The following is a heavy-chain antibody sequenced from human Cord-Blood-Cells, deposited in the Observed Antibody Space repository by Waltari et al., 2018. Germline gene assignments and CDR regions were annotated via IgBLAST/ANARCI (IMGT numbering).Heavy chain of an antibody. CDR2: INPNSGGT. Sequence: QVQLVQSGAEVKKPGVSVQVSCKASGYAFTGYYMHWARQAPGQGSEWMGWINPNSGGTNYSQKFQGRVTMTRDPSMSTAYMELSRLRSDDTASYYWARDVRVETAMVGIAWFEPGGQGTLVTGSS. D-gene: IGHD5-18*01. CDR1: GYAFTGYY. J-gene: IGHJ5*02. V-gene: IGHV1-2*02. CDR3: ARDVRVETAMVGIAWFEP.